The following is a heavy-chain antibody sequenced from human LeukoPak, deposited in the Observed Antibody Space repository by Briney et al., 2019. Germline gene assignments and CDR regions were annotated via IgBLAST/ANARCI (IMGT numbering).Heavy chain of an antibody. CDR1: GYSFTSYW. Sequence: GESLKISCKGSGYSFTSYWIGWVRQMPGKGLEWMGIIYPGDSGTRYSPSFQGQVTISADKSISTAYLQWSSLKASDTAMYYCARRLTQNTYTDAFDIWGQGTMVTVSS. CDR3: ARRLTQNTYTDAFDI. V-gene: IGHV5-51*01. D-gene: IGHD2-2*02. CDR2: IYPGDSGT. J-gene: IGHJ3*02.